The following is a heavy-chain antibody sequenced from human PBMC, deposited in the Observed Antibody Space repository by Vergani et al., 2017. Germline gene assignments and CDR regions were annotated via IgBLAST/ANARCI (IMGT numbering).Heavy chain of an antibody. D-gene: IGHD2-15*01. Sequence: QVQLQESGPGLVKPSETLSLTCTVSGGSISSYYWSWIRQPPGKGLEWIGYIYYSGSTNYNPSLKSRVTISVDTSKNQFSLKLSSVTAADTAVYYCARAAATPDFDYWGQGTLVTVSS. CDR1: GGSISSYY. CDR2: IYYSGST. J-gene: IGHJ4*02. V-gene: IGHV4-59*01. CDR3: ARAAATPDFDY.